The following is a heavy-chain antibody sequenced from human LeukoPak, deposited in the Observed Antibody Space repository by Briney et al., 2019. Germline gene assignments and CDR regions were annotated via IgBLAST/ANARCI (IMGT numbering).Heavy chain of an antibody. CDR3: ARGLYSSSWYWFDP. D-gene: IGHD6-13*01. J-gene: IGHJ5*02. V-gene: IGHV3-53*04. Sequence: PGGSLGLSCAASGFTVSSNYMSWVRQAPGKGLEWVSVIYSGGSTYYADSVKGRFTISRHNSKNTLYLQMNSLRAEDTAVYYCARGLYSSSWYWFDPWGQGTLVTVSS. CDR1: GFTVSSNY. CDR2: IYSGGST.